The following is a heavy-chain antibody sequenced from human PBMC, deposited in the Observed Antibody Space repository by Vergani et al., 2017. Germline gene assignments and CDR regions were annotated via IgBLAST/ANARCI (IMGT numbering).Heavy chain of an antibody. D-gene: IGHD2-2*01. V-gene: IGHV4-34*01. CDR3: ARGRVKGIVVVPAWVGPAFDI. Sequence: QVQLQQWGAGLLKPSKTLSLTCAVYGGSFSGYYWSWIRQPPGKGLEWIGEINHSGSTNYNPSLKSRVTISVDTSKNQFSLKLSSVTAADTAVYYCARGRVKGIVVVPAWVGPAFDIWGQGTMVTVSS. CDR1: GGSFSGYY. CDR2: INHSGST. J-gene: IGHJ3*02.